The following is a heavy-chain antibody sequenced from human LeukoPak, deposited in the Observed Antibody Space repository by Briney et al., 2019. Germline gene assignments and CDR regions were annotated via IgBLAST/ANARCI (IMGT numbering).Heavy chain of an antibody. J-gene: IGHJ4*02. Sequence: EGSLRLSCAASGFTFSTYAMSWVRQAPGKGLEWVSAINGIGGSTYYADSVKGRFTISRDNSKNTLYLQMNSLRAEDTAVYYCAKVGDYGDYLIDYWGQGTLVTVSS. D-gene: IGHD4-17*01. V-gene: IGHV3-23*01. CDR1: GFTFSTYA. CDR3: AKVGDYGDYLIDY. CDR2: INGIGGST.